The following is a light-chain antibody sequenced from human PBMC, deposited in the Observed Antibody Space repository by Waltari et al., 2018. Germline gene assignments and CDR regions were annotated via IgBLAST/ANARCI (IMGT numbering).Light chain of an antibody. J-gene: IGKJ2*01. CDR1: QSISTM. V-gene: IGKV3-15*01. CDR3: QQYNYWPYT. CDR2: GAS. Sequence: EIVMTQSPATLAVSPGERATLSCRASQSISTMLAWYQQKPGQAPRFLIYGASTRAPGIPARFSGSGSGTEYTLTISSLQSEDFAVYYCQQYNYWPYTFGQGTKLEIK.